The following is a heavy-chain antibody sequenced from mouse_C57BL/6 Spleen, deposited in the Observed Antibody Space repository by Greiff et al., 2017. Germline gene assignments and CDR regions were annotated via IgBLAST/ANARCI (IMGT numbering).Heavy chain of an antibody. J-gene: IGHJ2*01. CDR1: GFSLTSYG. CDR2: IWSGGST. Sequence: VQLQQSGPGLVQPSQSLSITCTVSGFSLTSYGVHWVRQSPGKGLEWLGVIWSGGSTDSNAAFISRLSISKDNSKSQVFFKMNSLQADDTAIYYCARMDYALDYWGQGTTLTVSS. V-gene: IGHV2-2*01. D-gene: IGHD1-1*02. CDR3: ARMDYALDY.